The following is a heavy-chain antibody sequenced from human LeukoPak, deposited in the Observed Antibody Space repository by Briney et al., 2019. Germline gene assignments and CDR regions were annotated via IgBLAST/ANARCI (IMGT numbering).Heavy chain of an antibody. Sequence: ASVKVSCKASVYTFTGYYMHWVRQAPGQGLEWMGWINPNSGGTNYAQKFQGRVTMTRDTSISTAYMELSRLRSDDTAVYYCARGPHGGSYRYFDYWGQGTLVTVSS. V-gene: IGHV1-2*02. CDR2: INPNSGGT. CDR3: ARGPHGGSYRYFDY. D-gene: IGHD1-26*01. CDR1: VYTFTGYY. J-gene: IGHJ4*02.